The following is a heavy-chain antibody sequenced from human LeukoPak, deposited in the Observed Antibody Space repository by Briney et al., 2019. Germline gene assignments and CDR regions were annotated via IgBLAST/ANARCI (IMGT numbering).Heavy chain of an antibody. V-gene: IGHV3-7*01. CDR3: ASLDDSSGYSKLPFDI. CDR1: GSTFSSYW. Sequence: GGSLRLSCAASGSTFSSYWMSWVRQAPGKGLEWVANIKQDGSEKYYVDSVKGRFTISRDNAKNSLYLQMNSLRAEDTAVYYCASLDDSSGYSKLPFDIWGQGTMVTVSS. D-gene: IGHD3-22*01. J-gene: IGHJ3*02. CDR2: IKQDGSEK.